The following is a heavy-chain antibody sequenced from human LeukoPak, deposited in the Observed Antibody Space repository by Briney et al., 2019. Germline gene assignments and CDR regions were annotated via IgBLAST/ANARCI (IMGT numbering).Heavy chain of an antibody. J-gene: IGHJ4*02. Sequence: PGGSLRFSCTASGFTFSTYEMNWVRQAPGKGLEWVSYISGSGYPIYYADSVKGRFTISRDNAKNSLYLQMNSLRAEDTAIYYCARVRGLEWLLKHLDSWGQGTLVTVSS. CDR1: GFTFSTYE. CDR3: ARVRGLEWLLKHLDS. CDR2: ISGSGYPI. D-gene: IGHD3-3*01. V-gene: IGHV3-48*03.